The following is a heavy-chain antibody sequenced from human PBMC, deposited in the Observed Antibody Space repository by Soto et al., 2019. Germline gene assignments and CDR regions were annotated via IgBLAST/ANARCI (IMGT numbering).Heavy chain of an antibody. CDR2: ISSHGDTT. CDR3: ARDHYDFWSGFPPTIWFHP. J-gene: IGHJ5*02. Sequence: EEQLLQSGGGVVQSGGSLRLSREASGFLFSSYAMNWVRQAPGKGLEWVSSISSHGDTTYYAESVRGRFTISRDNSKNTLFLQMNSLRAGDTAVYFCARDHYDFWSGFPPTIWFHPWGQGTLVTVSS. CDR1: GFLFSSYA. V-gene: IGHV3-23*01. D-gene: IGHD3-3*01.